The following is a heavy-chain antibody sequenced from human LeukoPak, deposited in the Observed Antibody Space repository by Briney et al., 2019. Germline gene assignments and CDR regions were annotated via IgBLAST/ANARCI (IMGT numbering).Heavy chain of an antibody. V-gene: IGHV4-61*02. CDR3: AKEYCSSTSCFPEMDWFDP. D-gene: IGHD2-2*01. CDR1: GGSISSGSYY. Sequence: PSQTLSLTCTVSGGSISSGSYYWSWIRQPAGKGLEWIGRIYTSGSTNYNPSLKSRVTISVDTSKNQFSLKLSSVTAADTAVYYCAKEYCSSTSCFPEMDWFDPWGQGTLVTVSS. CDR2: IYTSGST. J-gene: IGHJ5*02.